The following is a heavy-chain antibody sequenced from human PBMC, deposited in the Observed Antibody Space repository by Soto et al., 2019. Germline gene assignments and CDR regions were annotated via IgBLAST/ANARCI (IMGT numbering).Heavy chain of an antibody. J-gene: IGHJ4*02. V-gene: IGHV3-15*01. D-gene: IGHD3-10*01. CDR1: GFTFSNAW. CDR3: TTSITMVRGIDY. Sequence: GGYLRLSCAASGFTFSNAWMSWVRQAPGKGLEWVGRIKSKTDGGTTDYAAPVKGRFTISRDDSKNTLYLQMNSLKTEDTAVYYCTTSITMVRGIDYWGQGTLVTVSS. CDR2: IKSKTDGGTT.